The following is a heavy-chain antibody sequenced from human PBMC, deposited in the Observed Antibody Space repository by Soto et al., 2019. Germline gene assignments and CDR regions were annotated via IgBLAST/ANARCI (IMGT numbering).Heavy chain of an antibody. CDR3: ARGFGVVINLAHYFDY. D-gene: IGHD3-3*01. CDR1: GFTFSSYA. Sequence: QVQLVESGGGVVQPGRSLRLSCAASGFTFSSYAMHWVRQAPGKGLEWVAVISYDGSNKYYADSVKGRFTISRDNSKNTLYLQMNSLRAEDTAVYYCARGFGVVINLAHYFDYWGQGTLVTVSS. V-gene: IGHV3-30-3*01. CDR2: ISYDGSNK. J-gene: IGHJ4*02.